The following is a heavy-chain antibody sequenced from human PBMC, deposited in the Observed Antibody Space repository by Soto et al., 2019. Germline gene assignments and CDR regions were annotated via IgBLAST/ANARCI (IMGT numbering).Heavy chain of an antibody. Sequence: PSETLSLTCTVSGGSISSYYWSWIRQPPGKGLEWIGYIYFSGSTTYSPSLKSRVTISVDTSKNQFSLKLSSVTAADTAVYYCARYSYYYYYMDVWGKGTTVTVSS. V-gene: IGHV4-59*08. J-gene: IGHJ6*03. CDR2: IYFSGST. CDR3: ARYSYYYYYMDV. CDR1: GGSISSYY. D-gene: IGHD4-4*01.